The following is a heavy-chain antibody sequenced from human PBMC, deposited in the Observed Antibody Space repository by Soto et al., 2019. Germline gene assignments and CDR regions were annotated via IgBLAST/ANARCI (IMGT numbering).Heavy chain of an antibody. V-gene: IGHV4-4*02. CDR3: ARIRFLEWSGGMDV. D-gene: IGHD3-3*01. CDR1: GGSIIISNW. CDR2: IYHSRAS. Sequence: GTLSLTCAVSGGSIIISNWWTSVRQPPGKGLEWIGEIYHSRASNYHPSVRSRVTMSVDKSKNQFSLKLSSVTAADTALCYCARIRFLEWSGGMDVWGQGTTVTVSS. J-gene: IGHJ6*02.